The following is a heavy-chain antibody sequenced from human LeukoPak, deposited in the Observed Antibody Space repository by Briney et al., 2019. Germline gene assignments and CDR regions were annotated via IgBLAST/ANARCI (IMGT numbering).Heavy chain of an antibody. D-gene: IGHD3-3*01. CDR2: IYYSGST. Sequence: SSQTLSLTCTVSGGSISSGGYYWSWIRQHPGKGLEWIGYIYYSGSTYHNPSLKSRVTISVDTSKNQFSLKLSSVTAADTAVYYCARGESYDFWSGYHNWFDPWGQGTLVTVSS. CDR1: GGSISSGGYY. CDR3: ARGESYDFWSGYHNWFDP. J-gene: IGHJ5*02. V-gene: IGHV4-31*03.